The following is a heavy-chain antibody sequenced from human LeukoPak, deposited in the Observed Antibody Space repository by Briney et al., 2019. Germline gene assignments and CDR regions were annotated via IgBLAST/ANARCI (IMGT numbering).Heavy chain of an antibody. J-gene: IGHJ4*02. CDR1: GFTFRDYG. D-gene: IGHD3-10*01. V-gene: IGHV3-20*04. CDR3: ARRDYYGSGSPDF. Sequence: PGGSLRLSCAASGFTFRDYGMSWVRQSPGKGLEWVSGTNWNGDRTGYADSVKGRFTISRDNAKKSLYLQMNSLRAEDTALYYCARRDYYGSGSPDFWGQGTLVTVSS. CDR2: TNWNGDRT.